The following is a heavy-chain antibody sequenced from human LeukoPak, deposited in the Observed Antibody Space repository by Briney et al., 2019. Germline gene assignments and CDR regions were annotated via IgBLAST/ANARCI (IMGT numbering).Heavy chain of an antibody. CDR2: IKSDGSST. CDR3: ASDRSYAMDV. CDR1: RFSFSSYW. J-gene: IGHJ6*02. V-gene: IGHV3-74*01. Sequence: GGSLRLSCAASRFSFSSYWTHWVRQPPGKGLVWVSRIKSDGSSTTYAASVQGRFTISRDNAKNTLYLQMNSLRGEDTAVYYCASDRSYAMDVWGQGTTVTVSS.